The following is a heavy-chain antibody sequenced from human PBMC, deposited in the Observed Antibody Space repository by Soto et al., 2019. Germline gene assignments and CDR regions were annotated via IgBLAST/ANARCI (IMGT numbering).Heavy chain of an antibody. D-gene: IGHD3-22*01. CDR3: ARLAGDYYDSSGYYYFDY. CDR1: GYTFTSYD. Sequence: ASVKVSCKASGYTFTSYDINWVRQATGQGLEWMGWMNPNSGNTGYAQKFQGRVTMIRNTSISTAYMELSSLRSEDTAVYYCARLAGDYYDSSGYYYFDYWGQGTLVTVSS. J-gene: IGHJ4*02. V-gene: IGHV1-8*01. CDR2: MNPNSGNT.